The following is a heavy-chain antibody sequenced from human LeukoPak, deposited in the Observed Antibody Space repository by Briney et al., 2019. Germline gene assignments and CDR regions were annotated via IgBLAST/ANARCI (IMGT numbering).Heavy chain of an antibody. CDR3: ARGAKALYYFDY. CDR2: ISYDGSNK. V-gene: IGHV3-30*04. Sequence: GRSLRLSCAASGFTFSSYAMHWVRQAPGKGLEWVAVISYDGSNKYYADSVKGRFTISRDNSKNTLYLQMNSLRAEDTAVYYCARGAKALYYFDYWGQGTLVTVSS. CDR1: GFTFSSYA. D-gene: IGHD1-26*01. J-gene: IGHJ4*02.